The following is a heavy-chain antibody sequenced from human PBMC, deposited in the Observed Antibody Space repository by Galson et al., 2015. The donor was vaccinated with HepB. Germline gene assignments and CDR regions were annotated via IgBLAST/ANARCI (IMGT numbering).Heavy chain of an antibody. V-gene: IGHV4-59*01. CDR3: AAGDTSCYECCFV. CDR1: GASISTYF. J-gene: IGHJ6*02. Sequence: ETLSLTCTVSGASISTYFWSWTRQSPGKGLEWIAYIYHTGSTDYNPSLKSRVTTSVDTAKKQFSLNVRSVTAADTAVYYCAAGDTSCYECCFVWGQGTTVTVSS. D-gene: IGHD2-2*01. CDR2: IYHTGST.